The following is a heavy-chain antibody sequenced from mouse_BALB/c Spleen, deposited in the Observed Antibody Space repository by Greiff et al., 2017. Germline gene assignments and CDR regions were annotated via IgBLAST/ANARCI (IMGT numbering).Heavy chain of an antibody. Sequence: EVQVVESGGGLVKPGGSLKLSCAASGFAFSSYDMSWVRQTPEKRLEWVAYISSGGGSTYYPDTVKGRFTISRDNAKNTLYLQMSDLTAEDTAMYYCAAKGFAYWGQGTLVTVSA. CDR2: ISSGGGST. CDR1: GFAFSSYD. J-gene: IGHJ3*01. V-gene: IGHV5-12-1*01. CDR3: AAKGFAY.